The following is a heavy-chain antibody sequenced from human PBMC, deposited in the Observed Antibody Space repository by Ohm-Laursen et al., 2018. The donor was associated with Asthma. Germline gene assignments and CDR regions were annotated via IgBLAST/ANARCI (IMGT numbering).Heavy chain of an antibody. J-gene: IGHJ1*01. D-gene: IGHD3-22*01. CDR3: ARSKSGYYDEYFQH. V-gene: IGHV3-7*05. CDR1: GFTFNKHH. Sequence: SLRLSCAASGFTFNKHHMTWVRQAPGKGLEWVANIKQDGSEKYYVDSVKGRFTISRDNAKNSLYLQMNSLRAEDTAVYYYARSKSGYYDEYFQHWGQGTLVTVSS. CDR2: IKQDGSEK.